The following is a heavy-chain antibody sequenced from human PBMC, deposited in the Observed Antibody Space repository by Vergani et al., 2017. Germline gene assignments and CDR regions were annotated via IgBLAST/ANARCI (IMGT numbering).Heavy chain of an antibody. CDR2: IIPIFGTA. Sequence: QVQLVQSGAEVKKPGCSVKVSCKASGGTFSSYAISWVRQAPGQGLGWMGGIIPIFGTANYAQKFQGRVTITADESTSTAYMELSSLRSEDTAVYYCARPCRDGYNVLSYTPHYYYMDVWGKGTTVTVSS. CDR1: GGTFSSYA. D-gene: IGHD5-24*01. V-gene: IGHV1-69*01. J-gene: IGHJ6*03. CDR3: ARPCRDGYNVLSYTPHYYYMDV.